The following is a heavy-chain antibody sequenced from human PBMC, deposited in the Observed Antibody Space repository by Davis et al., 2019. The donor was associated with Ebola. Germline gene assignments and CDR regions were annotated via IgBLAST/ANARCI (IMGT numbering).Heavy chain of an antibody. Sequence: ASVKVSCKASGYIFISYGISWVRQAPGQGLEWMGWISAYNGITNYAQKLQGRVTMTTDTSTSTAYMELRSLRSDDTAVYYCARGITMIVVAYFDYWGQGTLVTVSS. CDR1: GYIFISYG. J-gene: IGHJ4*02. CDR3: ARGITMIVVAYFDY. D-gene: IGHD3-22*01. CDR2: ISAYNGIT. V-gene: IGHV1-18*04.